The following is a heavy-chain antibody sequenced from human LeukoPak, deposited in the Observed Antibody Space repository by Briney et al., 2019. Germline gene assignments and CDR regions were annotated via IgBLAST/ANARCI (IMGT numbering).Heavy chain of an antibody. CDR1: GDSISGGTFY. V-gene: IGHV4-39*07. CDR3: ARGRSKSYSSTARGYYYYYGMDV. D-gene: IGHD3-10*01. CDR2: IHFNGNT. J-gene: IGHJ6*02. Sequence: SETLSLTCTVSGDSISGGTFYWGWVRQPPGQGLEWIGSIHFNGNTYYNPSLKSPVTISVDTSKNQFSLKLSSVTAADTAVYYCARGRSKSYSSTARGYYYYYGMDVWGQGTTVTVSS.